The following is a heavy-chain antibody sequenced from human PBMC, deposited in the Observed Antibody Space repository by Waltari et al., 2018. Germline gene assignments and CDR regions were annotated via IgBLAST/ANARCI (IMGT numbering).Heavy chain of an antibody. D-gene: IGHD3-22*01. Sequence: QVHLAESGGGVVQPGRSLRLSCVTSGFTFCDYGLPWVRQTPGKGLEWVAMISYEGSNQYYADSVKGRFTISRDNFKHTLYLQISSLTTNDTGVYYCAKGGLASTYYYSPMDVWGHGTSVTVSS. CDR1: GFTFCDYG. CDR3: AKGGLASTYYYSPMDV. V-gene: IGHV3-30*18. CDR2: ISYEGSNQ. J-gene: IGHJ6*02.